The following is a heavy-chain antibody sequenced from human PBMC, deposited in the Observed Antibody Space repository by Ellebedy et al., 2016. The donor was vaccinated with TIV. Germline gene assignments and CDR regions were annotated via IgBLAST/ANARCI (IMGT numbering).Heavy chain of an antibody. CDR1: GFSFGTFG. CDR3: ARTVQWELLPQFDS. V-gene: IGHV3-33*01. J-gene: IGHJ4*02. Sequence: PGGSLRLSCAASGFSFGTFGMHWVRQAPGKGLEWVAVIWYDGSYKYYSDSVKDRFTISRDNSNNTLFLEMSSLRAEDTAVYYCARTVQWELLPQFDSWGQGTQVTVSS. CDR2: IWYDGSYK. D-gene: IGHD1-26*01.